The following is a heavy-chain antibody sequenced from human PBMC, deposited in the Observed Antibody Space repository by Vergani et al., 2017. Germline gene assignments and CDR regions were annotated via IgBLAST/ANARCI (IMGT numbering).Heavy chain of an antibody. Sequence: VQLVESGGGLVQPGGSLRLSCAASGFTFSSYSMNWVRQAPGKGLEWVAVISYDGSNKYYADSVKGRFTISRDNSKNTLYLQMNSLRAEDKAVYYCAKDRYDSSGYSYYFDYWGQGTLVTVSS. CDR3: AKDRYDSSGYSYYFDY. CDR2: ISYDGSNK. CDR1: GFTFSSYS. D-gene: IGHD3-22*01. V-gene: IGHV3-30*18. J-gene: IGHJ4*02.